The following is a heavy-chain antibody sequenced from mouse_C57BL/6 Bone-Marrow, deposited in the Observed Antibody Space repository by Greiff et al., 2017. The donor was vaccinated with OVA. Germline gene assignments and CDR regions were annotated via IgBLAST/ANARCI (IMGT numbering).Heavy chain of an antibody. J-gene: IGHJ3*01. CDR3: ASFYYGYDVTY. CDR1: GYTFTSYG. V-gene: IGHV1-81*01. D-gene: IGHD2-2*01. Sequence: VQLQQSGAELARPGASVKLSCKASGYTFTSYGISWVKQRPGQGLEWIGEIYPRSGNTYYNEKVKGKATLTADQSSSTAYMELRSLTSEDSAVDFCASFYYGYDVTYWGQGTLVTVSA. CDR2: IYPRSGNT.